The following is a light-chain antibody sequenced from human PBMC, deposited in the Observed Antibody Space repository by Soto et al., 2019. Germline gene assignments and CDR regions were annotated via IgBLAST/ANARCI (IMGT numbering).Light chain of an antibody. J-gene: IGKJ1*01. CDR1: QSISGW. CDR2: KAS. V-gene: IGKV1-5*03. CDR3: QQYDSYLWT. Sequence: DIQMTQSPSTLSASVGDRVTITCRASQSISGWLAWYQQIPGKAPKLLIYKASSLESGVPSRFSGSGSGTEFTLTSSSLEPEDFATYYCQQYDSYLWTFGQGTKVEI.